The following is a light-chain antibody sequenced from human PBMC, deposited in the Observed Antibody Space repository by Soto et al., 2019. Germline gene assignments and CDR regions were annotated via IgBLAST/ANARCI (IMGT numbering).Light chain of an antibody. J-gene: IGKJ1*01. CDR1: QSIGNW. Sequence: DIQMTQSPSTLSASVGDRVTITCRASQSIGNWLAWYHQKPVKAPKLLIYDASSLQSGVSSRFSGSGSGTEFTLSISSLQPDDFATYYCQQYNSYSWTFGQGTKVDIK. CDR2: DAS. V-gene: IGKV1-5*01. CDR3: QQYNSYSWT.